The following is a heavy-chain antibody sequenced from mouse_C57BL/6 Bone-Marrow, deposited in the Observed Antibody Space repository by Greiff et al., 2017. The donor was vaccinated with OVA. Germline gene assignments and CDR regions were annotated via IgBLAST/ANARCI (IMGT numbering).Heavy chain of an antibody. V-gene: IGHV3-6*01. Sequence: EVQLKESGPGLVKPSQSLSLTCSVTGYSITSGYYWNWIRQFPGNKLEWMGYISYDGSNNYNPSLKNRISITRDTSKNQFFLKLNSVTTEDTATYYCASVYDYGFAYWGQGTLVTVSA. J-gene: IGHJ3*01. CDR1: GYSITSGYY. CDR3: ASVYDYGFAY. CDR2: ISYDGSN. D-gene: IGHD2-4*01.